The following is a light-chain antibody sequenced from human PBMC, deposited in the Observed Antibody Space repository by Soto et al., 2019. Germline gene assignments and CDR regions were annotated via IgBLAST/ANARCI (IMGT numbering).Light chain of an antibody. CDR1: SSDIGAYNY. CDR2: EVS. V-gene: IGLV2-14*01. CDR3: SSYTSSNTGYV. J-gene: IGLJ1*01. Sequence: QSVLTQPASVSGSPGQSISISCTGTSSDIGAYNYVSWYQQHPGKAPKLVIYEVSNRPSGVSNRFSGSKSGNRASLTISGLQAEDEADYYCSSYTSSNTGYVFGTGTKLTVL.